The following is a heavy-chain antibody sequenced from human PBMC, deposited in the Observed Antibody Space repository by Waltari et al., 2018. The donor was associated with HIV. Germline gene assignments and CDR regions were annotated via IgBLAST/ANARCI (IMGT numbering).Heavy chain of an antibody. V-gene: IGHV4-39*01. CDR1: GGSVSSSSYF. CDR3: ARHALRVGAAYWNFDL. J-gene: IGHJ2*01. D-gene: IGHD1-26*01. Sequence: QLQLQESGPGLVKPSETLSLTCAVSGGSVSSSSYFWGWIRQPPGKGLEWFGRIYYTGGADDNPALKRRVTISVDTSKNQFSRKVASVTAADTAVYYCARHALRVGAAYWNFDLWGRGTLVTVSS. CDR2: IYYTGGA.